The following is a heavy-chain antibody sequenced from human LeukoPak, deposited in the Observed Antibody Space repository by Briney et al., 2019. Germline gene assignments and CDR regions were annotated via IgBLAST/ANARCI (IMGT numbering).Heavy chain of an antibody. Sequence: GGSLRLFCAASGFTFNGYIMNWVRQAPGKGLEWVSFISSTSNTIYYADSVKGRFTVSRDNAKNSLYLQMNSLRAEDTAVYYCARYQLLDYCGQRTLVTVSS. J-gene: IGHJ4*02. V-gene: IGHV3-48*01. CDR1: GFTFNGYI. CDR2: ISSTSNTI. CDR3: ARYQLLDY. D-gene: IGHD2-2*01.